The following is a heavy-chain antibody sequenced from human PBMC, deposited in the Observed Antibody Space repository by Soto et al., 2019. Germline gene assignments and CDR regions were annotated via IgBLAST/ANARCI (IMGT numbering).Heavy chain of an antibody. D-gene: IGHD2-2*01. V-gene: IGHV3-74*01. CDR1: GFTFSSYW. CDR2: INSDGSST. Sequence: EVQLVESGGGLVQPGGSLRLSCAASGFTFSSYWMHWVRQAPGKGLVWVSRINSDGSSTSYADSVKGRFTISRDNAKNTLYLQMNSLRAEDTAVYYCAREGYCSSNSCPFGYYYYMDVWGKGTTVTVSS. J-gene: IGHJ6*03. CDR3: AREGYCSSNSCPFGYYYYMDV.